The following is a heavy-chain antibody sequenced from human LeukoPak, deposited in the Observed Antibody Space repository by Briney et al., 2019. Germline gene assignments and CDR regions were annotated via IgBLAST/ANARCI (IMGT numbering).Heavy chain of an antibody. V-gene: IGHV3-15*01. Sequence: KPGGSLRLSCAASGFSFNTAWMNWVRQTPGKGLEWLGRIKSKTDDGTAEYAAHVKGRFIISRDDSKNMLSLEMRSLRTEGTGVYYCTTRGIAVSGLGYWGRGTLVVVSS. CDR2: IKSKTDDGTA. J-gene: IGHJ4*02. CDR1: GFSFNTAW. D-gene: IGHD6-19*01. CDR3: TTRGIAVSGLGY.